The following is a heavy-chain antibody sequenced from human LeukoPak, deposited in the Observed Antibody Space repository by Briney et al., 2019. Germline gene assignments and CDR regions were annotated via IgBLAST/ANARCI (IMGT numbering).Heavy chain of an antibody. CDR1: VGTFSSYA. V-gene: IGHV1-69*13. CDR3: ASPRYPSYDILTGLIFDY. D-gene: IGHD3-9*01. J-gene: IGHJ4*02. Sequence: SVKVSCKASVGTFSSYAISWVRQAPGQGLEWMGGIIPIFGTANYAQKFQGRVTITADESTSTAYMELSSLRSEDTAVYYCASPRYPSYDILTGLIFDYWGQGTLVTVSS. CDR2: IIPIFGTA.